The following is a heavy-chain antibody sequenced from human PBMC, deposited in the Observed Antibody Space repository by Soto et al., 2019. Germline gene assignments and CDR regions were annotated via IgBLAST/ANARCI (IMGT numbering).Heavy chain of an antibody. J-gene: IGHJ6*02. Sequence: SVNVSCKASVYTFTSYVINWVRQATGQGLEWMGWMNPNSGNTGYAQKFQGRVTMTRNTPISTAYMELSSLRSEDTAVYYCARVEAYYYYYGMDVWGQGTTVTVS. CDR1: VYTFTSYV. D-gene: IGHD1-1*01. CDR2: MNPNSGNT. CDR3: ARVEAYYYYYGMDV. V-gene: IGHV1-8*01.